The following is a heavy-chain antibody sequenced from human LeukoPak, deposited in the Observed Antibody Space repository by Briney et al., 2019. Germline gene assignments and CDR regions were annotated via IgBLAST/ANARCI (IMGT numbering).Heavy chain of an antibody. CDR3: TRGGPSYSSSWYGGDY. CDR1: GFTFSSYA. V-gene: IGHV3-23*01. J-gene: IGHJ4*02. D-gene: IGHD6-13*01. CDR2: ISGSGGST. Sequence: GGSLRLSCAASGFTFSSYAMSWVRQAPGKGLEWVSAISGSGGSTYYADSVKGRFTISRDNAKNSLYLQMNSLRAEDTAVYYCTRGGPSYSSSWYGGDYWGQGTLVTVSS.